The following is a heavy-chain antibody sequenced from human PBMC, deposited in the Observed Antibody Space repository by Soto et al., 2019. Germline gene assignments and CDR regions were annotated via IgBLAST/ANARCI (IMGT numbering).Heavy chain of an antibody. J-gene: IGHJ3*02. Sequence: GSLRLSCAASGFTFSRYSMGWVRQAPGKGLEWVANIKGSGSRTYYADSVKGRFTISRDNSKNTLYLQMNSLRAEDTAVYYCAKDLGPLWFGELSAAFDIWGQGTMVTVSS. CDR1: GFTFSRYS. CDR3: AKDLGPLWFGELSAAFDI. D-gene: IGHD3-10*01. V-gene: IGHV3-23*01. CDR2: IKGSGSRT.